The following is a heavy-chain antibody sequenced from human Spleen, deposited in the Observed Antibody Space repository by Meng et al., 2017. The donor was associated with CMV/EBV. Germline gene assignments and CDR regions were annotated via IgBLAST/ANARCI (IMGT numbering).Heavy chain of an antibody. D-gene: IGHD6-19*01. CDR3: ARDEFRGSYGMDV. Sequence: GESLKISCAASGFTFSSYAMSWVRQAPGKGLEWVSVIYSGGSSTYYADSVKGRFTISRDNSKNTLYLQMNSLRAEDTAVYYCARDEFRGSYGMDVWGQGTTVTVSS. J-gene: IGHJ6*02. V-gene: IGHV3-23*03. CDR2: IYSGGSST. CDR1: GFTFSSYA.